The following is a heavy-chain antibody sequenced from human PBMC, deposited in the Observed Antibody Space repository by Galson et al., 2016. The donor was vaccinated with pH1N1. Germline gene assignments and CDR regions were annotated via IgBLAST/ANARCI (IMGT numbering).Heavy chain of an antibody. Sequence: SVKVSCKASGGTFNTDAISWVRQAPGQGLEWMGRIIAIFGTAHYAQKLQGRVTLTADESTSTAYMELSSLRSDDTAVYYGARGESRWERYFDSWSQGTLVTVSS. CDR1: GGTFNTDA. CDR2: IIAIFGTA. D-gene: IGHD1-26*01. CDR3: ARGESRWERYFDS. V-gene: IGHV1-69*13. J-gene: IGHJ4*02.